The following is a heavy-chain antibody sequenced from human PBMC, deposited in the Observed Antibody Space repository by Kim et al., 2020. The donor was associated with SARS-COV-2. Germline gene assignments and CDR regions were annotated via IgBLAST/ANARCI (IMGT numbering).Heavy chain of an antibody. D-gene: IGHD5-12*01. Sequence: GGSLRLSCAASGFTFSSYWMHWVRQAPGKGLVWVSRINSDGSSTSYADSVKGRFTISRDNTKNTLYLQMNSLRAEDTAVYYCARAMATISFDYWGQGTLVTVSS. CDR1: GFTFSSYW. CDR3: ARAMATISFDY. V-gene: IGHV3-74*01. J-gene: IGHJ4*02. CDR2: INSDGSST.